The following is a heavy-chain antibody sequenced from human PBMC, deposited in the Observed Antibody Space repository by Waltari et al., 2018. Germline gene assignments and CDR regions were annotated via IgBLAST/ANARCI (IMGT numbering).Heavy chain of an antibody. CDR1: GYTFTGYY. CDR3: AREGSRGFREDAFDI. V-gene: IGHV1-2*04. CDR2: INPNSGGT. J-gene: IGHJ3*02. Sequence: QVQLVQSGAEVKKPGASVKVSCKASGYTFTGYYMHWVRQAPGQGLEWMGWINPNSGGTNYAQKFQGWVTMTRDTSISTAYMELSRLRSDDTAVYYWAREGSRGFREDAFDIWGQGTMVTVSS. D-gene: IGHD3-10*01.